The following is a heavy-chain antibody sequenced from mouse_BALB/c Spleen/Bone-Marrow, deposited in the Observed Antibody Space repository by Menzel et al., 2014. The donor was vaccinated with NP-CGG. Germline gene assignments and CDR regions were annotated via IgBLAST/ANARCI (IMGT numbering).Heavy chain of an antibody. D-gene: IGHD1-1*01. Sequence: EVQLQESGAELVKPGASVKLSCTASGFNIKDTYMHLVKQRPEQGLEWIGRIDPANGNTKYDPKFQGRATVTADTSSSTAYLQLSSLTSEDTAVYYCARYYSRTMDYWGQGTSVTVSS. CDR2: IDPANGNT. V-gene: IGHV14-3*02. CDR3: ARYYSRTMDY. J-gene: IGHJ4*01. CDR1: GFNIKDTY.